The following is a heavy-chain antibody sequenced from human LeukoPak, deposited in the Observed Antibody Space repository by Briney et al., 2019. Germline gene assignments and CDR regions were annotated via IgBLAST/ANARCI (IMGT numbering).Heavy chain of an antibody. D-gene: IGHD3-3*01. J-gene: IGHJ4*02. CDR1: GGSISSYY. Sequence: SETLSLTCTVSGGSISSYYWSWIRQPPGKGLEWIGYIYTSGSTNYNPSLKSRVTISVDTSKNQFSLKLSSVTAAATAVYYCARSSFGYDFWSGQAFDYWGQGTLVTVSS. V-gene: IGHV4-4*09. CDR2: IYTSGST. CDR3: ARSSFGYDFWSGQAFDY.